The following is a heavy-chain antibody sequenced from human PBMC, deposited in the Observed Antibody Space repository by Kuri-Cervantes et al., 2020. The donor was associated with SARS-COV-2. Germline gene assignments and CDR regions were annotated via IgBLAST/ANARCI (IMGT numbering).Heavy chain of an antibody. D-gene: IGHD3-3*01. J-gene: IGHJ4*02. CDR3: AIFGVGYYFDY. CDR2: IYYSGST. Sequence: SETLSLTCTVSGGSISSGDYYWSWIRQPPGKGLEWIGYIYYSGSTYYNPSLKSRVTISVDTSKNPFSLKLSSVTAADTAVYDCAIFGVGYYFDYWGQGTLVTVSS. CDR1: GGSISSGDYY. V-gene: IGHV4-30-4*08.